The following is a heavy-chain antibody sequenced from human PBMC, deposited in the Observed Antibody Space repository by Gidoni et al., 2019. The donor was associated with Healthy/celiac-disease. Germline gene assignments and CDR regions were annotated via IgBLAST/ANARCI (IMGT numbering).Heavy chain of an antibody. CDR2: ISSSSSYT. J-gene: IGHJ6*02. CDR3: ARGLFVVTAISPGMDV. V-gene: IGHV3-11*06. D-gene: IGHD2-21*02. Sequence: QVQLVESGGGLVKPGGSLRLPCAASGCTFSDHYMGWIRQAPGKGLECVSYISSSSSYTNYADSVKGRFTISRDNAKNSLYLQMNSLRAEDTAVYYCARGLFVVTAISPGMDVWGQGTTVTVSS. CDR1: GCTFSDHY.